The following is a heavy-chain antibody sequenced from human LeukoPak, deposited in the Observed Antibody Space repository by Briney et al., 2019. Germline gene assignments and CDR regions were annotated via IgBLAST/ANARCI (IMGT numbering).Heavy chain of an antibody. CDR2: IGGSGYST. Sequence: PGGSLRHSCAPSGFTFSTYAMSWVRQAPGKGLQWVSAIGGSGYSTYYADSVRGRFTISRDNSKNTLYLQMHSLRAEDSAVYYCAKNLTVTYYGDWGQGTLVTVSS. V-gene: IGHV3-23*01. CDR1: GFTFSTYA. CDR3: AKNLTVTYYGD. J-gene: IGHJ4*02. D-gene: IGHD4-17*01.